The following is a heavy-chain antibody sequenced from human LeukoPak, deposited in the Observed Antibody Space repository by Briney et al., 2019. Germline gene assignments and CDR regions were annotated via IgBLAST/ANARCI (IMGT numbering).Heavy chain of an antibody. CDR2: IYYSGST. CDR1: GGSISSYY. V-gene: IGHV4-59*08. Sequence: PSETLSLTCTVSGGSISSYYWSWIRQPPGKGLEWIGYIYYSGSTNYNPSLKSRVTISVDTSKNQFSLKLSSVTAADTAVYYCARAGVVVVPAASRTVYYYYGMDVWGQGTTVTVSS. J-gene: IGHJ6*02. CDR3: ARAGVVVVPAASRTVYYYYGMDV. D-gene: IGHD2-2*01.